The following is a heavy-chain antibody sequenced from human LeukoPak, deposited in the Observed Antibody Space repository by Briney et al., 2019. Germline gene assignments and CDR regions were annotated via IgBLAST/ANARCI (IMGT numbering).Heavy chain of an antibody. V-gene: IGHV4-39*01. CDR2: FSYSSST. CDR1: GGSFSSSSYY. CDR3: ARPLGVDSVWGSYRY. Sequence: SETLSLTCTVSGGSFSSSSYYWGWIRQPPGKGLEWIGSFSYSSSTYSNPSLKSRVTISVDTSQNLFALTLSSVTAADPGVCYCARPLGVDSVWGSYRYWGQGALVTVSS. D-gene: IGHD3-16*02. J-gene: IGHJ4*02.